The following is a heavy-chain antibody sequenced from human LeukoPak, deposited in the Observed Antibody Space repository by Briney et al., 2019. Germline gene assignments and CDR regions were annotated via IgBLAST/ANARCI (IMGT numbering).Heavy chain of an antibody. D-gene: IGHD5-24*01. CDR1: GGSTSSSYYY. J-gene: IGHJ4*02. V-gene: IGHV4-39*01. CDR3: ARHNGEMATTDY. CDR2: VNYVGST. Sequence: SETLSLTCTVSGGSTSSSYYYWGWIRQPPGKGLEWIGSVNYVGSTSHNPSLKSRVTISVATTKNQFSLKLTSVTAADTAVYYCARHNGEMATTDYWGQGTLVTVSS.